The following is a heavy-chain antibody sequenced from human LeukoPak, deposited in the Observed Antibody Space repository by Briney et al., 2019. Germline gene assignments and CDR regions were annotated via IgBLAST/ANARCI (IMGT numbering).Heavy chain of an antibody. CDR1: GFTVSSNS. V-gene: IGHV3-53*01. CDR3: ARRAGAYSHPYDY. CDR2: IYSDNT. J-gene: IGHJ4*02. Sequence: PGGSLRLPCTVSGFTVSSNSMSWARQAPGKGLEGVSFIYSDNTHYSDSVKGRFTISRDNSKNTLYLQMNSLRAEDTAVYYCARRAGAYSHPYDYWGQGTLVTVSS. D-gene: IGHD4/OR15-4a*01.